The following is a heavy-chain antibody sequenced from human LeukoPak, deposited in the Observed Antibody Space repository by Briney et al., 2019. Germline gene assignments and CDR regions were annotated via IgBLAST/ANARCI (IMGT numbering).Heavy chain of an antibody. CDR1: GYRFTSYW. Sequence: GESLKISCKGSGYRFTSYWIGWVRQMPGKGLEWMGLIYPGDSETRYSPSFQGQVIISVDKSISTAYLQWSSLKASDTAMYYCARRRGSSERIDYWGRGTLVTVSS. CDR3: ARRRGSSERIDY. D-gene: IGHD3-10*01. J-gene: IGHJ4*02. V-gene: IGHV5-51*01. CDR2: IYPGDSET.